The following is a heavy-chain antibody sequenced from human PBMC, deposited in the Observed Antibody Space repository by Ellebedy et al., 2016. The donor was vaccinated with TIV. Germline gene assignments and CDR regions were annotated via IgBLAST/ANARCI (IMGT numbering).Heavy chain of an antibody. CDR3: AASESADSDY. Sequence: MPSETLSLTCTVSGGFIRNYYWTWIRQPPGKGLEWIGHMYYSGSSNYNHSLRSRVTMSIDTSKNQFSLKMSSVTAADTAVYYCAASESADSDYWGPGTLVTVSS. CDR2: MYYSGSS. V-gene: IGHV4-59*01. J-gene: IGHJ4*02. D-gene: IGHD2-2*01. CDR1: GGFIRNYY.